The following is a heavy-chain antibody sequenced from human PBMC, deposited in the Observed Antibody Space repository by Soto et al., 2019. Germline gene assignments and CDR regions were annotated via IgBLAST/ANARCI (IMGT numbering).Heavy chain of an antibody. V-gene: IGHV3-74*01. Sequence: EVQLVESGGGLVQPGGSQRLSCAASGFTFSTYWMHWVRQAPGKGLVWVSRINSDGSSTSYADSVKGRFTISRDNAKNTLYLQMNSLRAEDPAMYYCARVRCSGGSCRDAYDIWGQGTMVTVSS. J-gene: IGHJ3*02. D-gene: IGHD2-15*01. CDR1: GFTFSTYW. CDR2: INSDGSST. CDR3: ARVRCSGGSCRDAYDI.